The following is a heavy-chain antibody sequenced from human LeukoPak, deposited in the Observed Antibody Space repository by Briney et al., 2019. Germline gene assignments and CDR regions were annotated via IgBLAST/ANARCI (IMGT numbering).Heavy chain of an antibody. CDR2: ISAYNGNT. Sequence: ASVKVSCKASGYTFTSYGISWVRQAPGQGLEWMGWISAYNGNTNYAQKLQGRVTMTTDTSTSTAYMELRSLRSDDTAVYYCARVRQQWLVRYRYYFDHWGQGTLVTVSS. V-gene: IGHV1-18*01. CDR1: GYTFTSYG. D-gene: IGHD6-19*01. CDR3: ARVRQQWLVRYRYYFDH. J-gene: IGHJ4*02.